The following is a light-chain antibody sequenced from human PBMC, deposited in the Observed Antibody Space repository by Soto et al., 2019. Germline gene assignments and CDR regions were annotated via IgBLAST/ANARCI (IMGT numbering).Light chain of an antibody. CDR2: DSS. Sequence: EMVFTQSPGTLSLSLGERVTLSCRASQSFGGSNLAWYQQKPGQAPRLLINDSSSMATGIPARFSGSGSETDFTLTISRLEPEDFAVYYCQQYGSEPLAFGGGTKVDTK. CDR1: QSFGGSN. J-gene: IGKJ4*01. V-gene: IGKV3-20*01. CDR3: QQYGSEPLA.